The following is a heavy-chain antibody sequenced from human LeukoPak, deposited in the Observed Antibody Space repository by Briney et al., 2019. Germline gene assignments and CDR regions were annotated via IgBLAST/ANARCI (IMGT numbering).Heavy chain of an antibody. J-gene: IGHJ4*02. CDR1: GYTFTGYD. V-gene: IGHV1-8*03. Sequence: ASVKVSCKASGYTFTGYDINWVRQATGQGLEWMGWMNPNSGNTGYAQKFQGRVTITRNTSISTAYMELSSLRSEDTAVYYCARAYDSSGYYQDYWGQGTLVTVSS. D-gene: IGHD3-22*01. CDR2: MNPNSGNT. CDR3: ARAYDSSGYYQDY.